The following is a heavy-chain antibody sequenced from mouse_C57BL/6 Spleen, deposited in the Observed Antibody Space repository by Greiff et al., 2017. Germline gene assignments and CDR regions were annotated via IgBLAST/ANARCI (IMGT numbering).Heavy chain of an antibody. CDR3: ARGTIGSAMDY. D-gene: IGHD2-14*01. V-gene: IGHV5-16*01. Sequence: EVQLVESEGGLVQPGSSMKLSCTASGFTFSDYYMAWVRQVPEKGLEWVANINYDGSSTYYLDSLKSRFIISRDNAKNILYLQMSSLKSEDTATYYCARGTIGSAMDYWGQGTSVTVSS. CDR2: INYDGSST. CDR1: GFTFSDYY. J-gene: IGHJ4*01.